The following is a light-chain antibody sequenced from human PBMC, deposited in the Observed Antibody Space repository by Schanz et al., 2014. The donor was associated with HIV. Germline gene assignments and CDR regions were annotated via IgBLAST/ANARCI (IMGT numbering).Light chain of an antibody. CDR1: SSSIGAGYD. CDR2: SNN. Sequence: QSVLTQPPSVSGAPGQRVTISCAGSSSSIGAGYDVNWYQQLPGTAPKLLIYSNNQRPSGVPDRFSGSKSGTSASLAISGLQSEDEADYYCAAWDDSLNGHVVFGGGTKLTVL. J-gene: IGLJ2*01. V-gene: IGLV1-44*01. CDR3: AAWDDSLNGHVV.